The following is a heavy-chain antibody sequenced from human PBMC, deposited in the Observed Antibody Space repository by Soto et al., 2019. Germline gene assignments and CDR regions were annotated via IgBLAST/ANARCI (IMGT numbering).Heavy chain of an antibody. CDR1: GYTFTGYH. D-gene: IGHD3-3*01. V-gene: IGHV1-2*04. CDR3: AREPIFGVVYGMDV. CDR2: INPNSGGT. J-gene: IGHJ6*02. Sequence: ASVKVSCKASGYTFTGYHMHWVRQAPGQGLEWMGWINPNSGGTNYAQKFQGWVTMTRDTSISTAYMELSRLRSDDTAVYYCAREPIFGVVYGMDVWGQGTTVTVSS.